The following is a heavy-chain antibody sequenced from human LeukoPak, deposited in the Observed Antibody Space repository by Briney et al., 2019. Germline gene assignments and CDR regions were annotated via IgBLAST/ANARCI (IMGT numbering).Heavy chain of an antibody. Sequence: PGGSLRVSCAASGFTVSGNEMSWVRQAPGKGVEWVSSISGGRTYYADSRKGRFTISRDNSKNTLHLQMNSLRAEDTAVYYCARRGHGYGSPFDYWGQGTLVTVSS. J-gene: IGHJ4*02. D-gene: IGHD5-18*01. CDR2: ISGGRT. CDR3: ARRGHGYGSPFDY. V-gene: IGHV3-38-3*01. CDR1: GFTVSGNE.